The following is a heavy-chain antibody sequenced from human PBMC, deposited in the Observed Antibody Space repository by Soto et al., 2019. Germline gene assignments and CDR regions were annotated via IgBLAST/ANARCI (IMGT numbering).Heavy chain of an antibody. CDR2: IYYSGST. Sequence: QVQLQESGPGLVKPSETLSLTCTVSGGSISSYYWSWIRQPPGKGLEWIGYIYYSGSTNYNPSLKSRVTISVDATKTRRSRTLSSVTAADPAVYYCARGDPLVRLGEKVYSGMDGWGPGTTGSVSS. J-gene: IGHJ6*02. CDR3: ARGDPLVRLGEKVYSGMDG. D-gene: IGHD3-16*01. V-gene: IGHV4-59*01. CDR1: GGSISSYY.